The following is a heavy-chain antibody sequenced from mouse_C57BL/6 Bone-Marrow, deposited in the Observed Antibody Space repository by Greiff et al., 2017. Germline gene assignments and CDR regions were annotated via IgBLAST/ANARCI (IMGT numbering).Heavy chain of an antibody. J-gene: IGHJ2*01. CDR1: GYTFTSYW. D-gene: IGHD1-1*01. V-gene: IGHV1-69*01. CDR2: IDPSDSYT. Sequence: QVQLQQPGAELVKPGASVKMSCKASGYTFTSYWITWVKQRPGQGLEWIGEIDPSDSYTNYNQKFKGKSTLTVDKSSSTAYMQLSSLTSEDSAVYYCARGPITTVVATGFDYWGQGTTLTVSS. CDR3: ARGPITTVVATGFDY.